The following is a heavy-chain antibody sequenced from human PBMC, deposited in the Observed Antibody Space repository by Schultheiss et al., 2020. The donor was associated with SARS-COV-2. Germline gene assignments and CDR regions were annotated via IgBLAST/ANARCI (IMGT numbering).Heavy chain of an antibody. D-gene: IGHD1-26*01. Sequence: SQTLSLTCTVSGGSISSYYWSWIRQPPGKGLEWIGYIYYSGSTNYNPSLKSRVTISVDTSKNQFSPKLSSVTAADTAVYYCARHGRGSNWFDPWGQGTLVTVSS. CDR2: IYYSGST. CDR1: GGSISSYY. CDR3: ARHGRGSNWFDP. J-gene: IGHJ5*02. V-gene: IGHV4-59*08.